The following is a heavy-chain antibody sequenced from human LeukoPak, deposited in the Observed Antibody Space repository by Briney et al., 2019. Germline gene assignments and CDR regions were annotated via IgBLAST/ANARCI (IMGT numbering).Heavy chain of an antibody. CDR1: GGSFSGYY. Sequence: SETLSLTCAVYGGSFSGYYWSWIRQPPGKGLEWIGEINHSGSTNYNPSLKSRVTISVDTSKNQFSLKLSSVTAADTAVYYCAGGGSSWVYWGQGTRVTVSS. D-gene: IGHD6-13*01. J-gene: IGHJ4*02. CDR2: INHSGST. V-gene: IGHV4-34*01. CDR3: AGGGSSWVY.